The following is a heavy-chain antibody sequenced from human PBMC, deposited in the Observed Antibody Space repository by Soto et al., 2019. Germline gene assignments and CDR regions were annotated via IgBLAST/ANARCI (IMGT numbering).Heavy chain of an antibody. D-gene: IGHD3-9*01. CDR1: GCSISSSSYY. J-gene: IGHJ6*03. CDR2: IYYSGST. CDR3: ARHGNYDILTGPPKYYYYMDV. V-gene: IGHV4-39*01. Sequence: SETLSLTCTSSGCSISSSSYYWGWIRQPPGKGLGWIGSIYYSGSTYHNPSLKSRVTISVDTSKNQFSLKLSSVTAADTAVYYCARHGNYDILTGPPKYYYYMDVWGKGTTVTVSS.